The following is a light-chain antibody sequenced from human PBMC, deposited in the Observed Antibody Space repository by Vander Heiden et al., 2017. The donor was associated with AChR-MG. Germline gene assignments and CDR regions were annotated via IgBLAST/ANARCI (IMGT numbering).Light chain of an antibody. J-gene: IGLJ3*02. V-gene: IGLV2-14*01. Sequence: QSALTQPASVSRSPGQAIPLCCTGTSSDVGGYNYVSWYQQHPGKAHKLVIYDVSNRPSGVSNCFSGSKSGNTASLTISGLQAEDEADYYCSSDTSSSTDWVFGGGTKLTVL. CDR3: SSDTSSSTDWV. CDR1: SSDVGGYNY. CDR2: DVS.